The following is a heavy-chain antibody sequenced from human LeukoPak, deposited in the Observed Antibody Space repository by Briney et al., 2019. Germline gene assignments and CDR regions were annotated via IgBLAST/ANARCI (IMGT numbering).Heavy chain of an antibody. J-gene: IGHJ5*02. CDR2: INHSGST. Sequence: SGPTLVNPTQTLTLTCTFSGFSLSTSGMCVSWIRQPPGKGLEWIGEINHSGSTNYNPSLKSRVTISVDTSKNQFSLKLSSVTAADTAVYYCARGGFKQWLVRYWFDPWGQGTLVTVSS. CDR1: GFSLSTSGM. V-gene: IGHV4-39*07. D-gene: IGHD6-19*01. CDR3: ARGGFKQWLVRYWFDP.